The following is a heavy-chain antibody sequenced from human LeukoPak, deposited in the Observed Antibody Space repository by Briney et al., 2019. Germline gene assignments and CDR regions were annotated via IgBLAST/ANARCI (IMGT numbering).Heavy chain of an antibody. J-gene: IGHJ4*02. CDR2: ISYDGSNK. CDR3: VRDGYNWNYDY. CDR1: GFTFSSYA. D-gene: IGHD1-1*01. Sequence: PGGSLRLSCAASGFTFSSYAMHWVRQAPGKGLEWVAVISYDGSNKYYADSVKGRFTISRDNSKNTLYLQMDSLRAEDTAVYYCVRDGYNWNYDYWGQGTPVTVSS. V-gene: IGHV3-30-3*01.